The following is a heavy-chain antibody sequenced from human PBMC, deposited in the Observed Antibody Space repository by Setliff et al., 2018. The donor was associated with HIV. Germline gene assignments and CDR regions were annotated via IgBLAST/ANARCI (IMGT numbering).Heavy chain of an antibody. CDR1: GGSISTVNW. CDR2: IDHSGSP. Sequence: PSETLSLTCAVSGGSISTVNWWTWVRQPPGKGLEWIGEIDHSGSPYYSPSLKSRVTISVDMSKKQVSLKLTSVTAADTAVYYCARYYYDRSGSSAPYYFMDVWGKGTTVTVSS. D-gene: IGHD3-22*01. CDR3: ARYYYDRSGSSAPYYFMDV. V-gene: IGHV4-4*02. J-gene: IGHJ6*03.